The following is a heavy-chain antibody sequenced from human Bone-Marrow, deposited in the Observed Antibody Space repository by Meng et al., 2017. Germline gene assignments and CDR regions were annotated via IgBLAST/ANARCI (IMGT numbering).Heavy chain of an antibody. J-gene: IGHJ4*02. CDR3: ARDYDSSGYCDY. V-gene: IGHV3-21*01. D-gene: IGHD3-22*01. CDR1: GFTFSSYS. CDR2: ISSSSSYI. Sequence: GESLKISCAASGFTFSSYSMNWVRQAPGKGLEWVSSISSSSSYIYYADSVKGRFTISRDNAKNSLYLQMNSLRAEDTAVYYCARDYDSSGYCDYWGQGTRVTGAS.